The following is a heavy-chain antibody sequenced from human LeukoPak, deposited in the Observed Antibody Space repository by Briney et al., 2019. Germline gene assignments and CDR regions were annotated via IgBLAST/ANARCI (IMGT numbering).Heavy chain of an antibody. J-gene: IGHJ4*02. D-gene: IGHD2-15*01. CDR3: ASVLGYCSGGSCHHNFDY. CDR2: INHSGST. V-gene: IGHV4-34*01. Sequence: PSETLSLTCAVYGGSFSGYYWSWIRQPPGKGLEWIGEINHSGSTNYNPSLKSRVTISVDTSKNQFSLKLSSVTAADTAVCYCASVLGYCSGGSCHHNFDYRGQGTLVTVSS. CDR1: GGSFSGYY.